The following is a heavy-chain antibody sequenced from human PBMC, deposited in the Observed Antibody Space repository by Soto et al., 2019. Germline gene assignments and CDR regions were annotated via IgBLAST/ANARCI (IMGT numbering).Heavy chain of an antibody. CDR3: AIDSVRYCTSGVCPPYV. D-gene: IGHD2-8*01. CDR2: IITIFGTA. CDR1: AGTFSSYA. J-gene: IGHJ6*02. V-gene: IGHV1-69*13. Sequence: SVKVSCKASAGTFSSYAISWVRQAPGQGLEWMGGIITIFGTANYAQKFQGSVTITADESTSTAYMELSSMRTEDTAVDYCAIDSVRYCTSGVCPPYVWGQGTTVTVPS.